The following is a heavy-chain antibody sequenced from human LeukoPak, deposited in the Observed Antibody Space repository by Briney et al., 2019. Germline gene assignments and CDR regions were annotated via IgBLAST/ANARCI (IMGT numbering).Heavy chain of an antibody. CDR1: GFTFSSHG. CDR3: ARESWNDSPYFDY. J-gene: IGHJ4*02. V-gene: IGHV3-23*01. Sequence: GGTLRLSCAASGFTFSSHGMNWVRQAPGKGLEWVSGIIPSGHTTYYADSVRGRFTISRDNPKNSLSLQINSLRAEDTAVYYCARESWNDSPYFDYWGQGTLVTVSS. CDR2: IIPSGHTT. D-gene: IGHD1-1*01.